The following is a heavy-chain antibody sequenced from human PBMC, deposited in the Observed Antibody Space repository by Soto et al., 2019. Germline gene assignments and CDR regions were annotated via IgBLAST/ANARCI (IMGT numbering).Heavy chain of an antibody. Sequence: ASVKVSCKASGYTFTTYGISWVRQAPGQRPEWMGWVSSYNTNKNYAQKFQGRVTMTTDTSTATAYMELRSLRSGDTAVYYCARDVGPSCTNDNCHFDYWGQGTLVTVSS. CDR3: ARDVGPSCTNDNCHFDY. CDR2: VSSYNTNK. V-gene: IGHV1-18*01. J-gene: IGHJ4*02. CDR1: GYTFTTYG. D-gene: IGHD2-8*01.